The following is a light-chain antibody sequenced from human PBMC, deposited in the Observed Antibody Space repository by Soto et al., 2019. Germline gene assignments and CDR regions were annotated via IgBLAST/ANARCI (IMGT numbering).Light chain of an antibody. V-gene: IGKV3-20*01. Sequence: EIVLTQSPGTLSLSPGERATLSCRASQSVSTGFLTWYQQKPGQAPRLLIYSASSRATGIPDRLSGSESGTDFTLTISRMEPEDFAVYYCQQYGSSSTFGGGTKVDIK. CDR1: QSVSTGF. J-gene: IGKJ4*01. CDR2: SAS. CDR3: QQYGSSST.